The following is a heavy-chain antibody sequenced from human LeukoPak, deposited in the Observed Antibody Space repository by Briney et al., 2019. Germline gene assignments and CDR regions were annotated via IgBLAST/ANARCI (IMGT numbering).Heavy chain of an antibody. CDR2: IIPIFGTA. D-gene: IGHD6-19*01. CDR1: GYTFTSYA. CDR3: ASSGWTGFNWFDP. J-gene: IGHJ5*02. V-gene: IGHV1-69*13. Sequence: ASVKVSCKASGYTFTSYAISWVRQAPGQGLEWMGGIIPIFGTANYAQKFQGRVTITADESTSTAYMELSSLRSEDTAVYYCASSGWTGFNWFDPWGQGTLVTVSS.